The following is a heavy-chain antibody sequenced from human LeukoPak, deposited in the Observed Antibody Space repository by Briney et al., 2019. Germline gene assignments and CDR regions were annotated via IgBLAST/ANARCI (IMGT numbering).Heavy chain of an antibody. V-gene: IGHV6-1*01. CDR2: TYYRAKRNN. CDR1: GDSVSSNNGA. J-gene: IGHJ4*02. D-gene: IGHD6-19*01. Sequence: QTLSLTCAVSGDSVSSNNGAWNWIRQSPSRGLEWLGRTYYRAKRNNDYAESMERRMTISKDTSKDQYSLHLNSVTPDDTAVYYCARDLGTTGWHTFDYWGQATLVTASS. CDR3: ARDLGTTGWHTFDY.